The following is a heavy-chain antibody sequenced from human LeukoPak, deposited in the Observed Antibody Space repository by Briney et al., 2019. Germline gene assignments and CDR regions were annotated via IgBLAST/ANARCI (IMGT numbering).Heavy chain of an antibody. D-gene: IGHD6-13*01. V-gene: IGHV3-23*01. J-gene: IGHJ4*02. CDR2: IISIGST. Sequence: GGSLRLSCAASGFTFINYAMSWVRQAPGKGLEWVSTIISIGSTYYADSVKGRFTISRDNSESTLYLQMNSLRAEDTAVYYCAKTLPSSWYSFDYWGQGALVTVS. CDR3: AKTLPSSWYSFDY. CDR1: GFTFINYA.